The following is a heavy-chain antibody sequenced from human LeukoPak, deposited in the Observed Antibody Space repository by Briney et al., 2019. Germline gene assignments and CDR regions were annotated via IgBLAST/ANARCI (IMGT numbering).Heavy chain of an antibody. D-gene: IGHD3-10*02. J-gene: IGHJ4*02. V-gene: IGHV4-30-2*01. CDR2: IYHSGST. Sequence: SETLSLTCAVSGGSISSGGHSWSWIRQPPGKGLEWIGYIYHSGSTYYNPSLKSRVTISVDRSKNQFSLKLSSVTAADTAVYYCASVFDGDYFDYWGQGTLVTVSS. CDR1: GGSISSGGHS. CDR3: ASVFDGDYFDY.